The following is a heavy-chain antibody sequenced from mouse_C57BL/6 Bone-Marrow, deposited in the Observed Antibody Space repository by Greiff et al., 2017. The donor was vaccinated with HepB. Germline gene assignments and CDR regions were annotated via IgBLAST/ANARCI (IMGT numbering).Heavy chain of an antibody. CDR1: GYAFSSSW. V-gene: IGHV1-82*01. CDR3: ARGMIYYGFFDY. Sequence: VQLQQSGPELVKPGASVKISCKASGYAFSSSWMNWVKQRPGKGLEWIGRIYPGDGDTNYNGKFKGKATLTADKSSSTAYMQLSSLTSEDSAVYVCARGMIYYGFFDYWGQGTTLTVSS. J-gene: IGHJ2*01. D-gene: IGHD2-2*01. CDR2: IYPGDGDT.